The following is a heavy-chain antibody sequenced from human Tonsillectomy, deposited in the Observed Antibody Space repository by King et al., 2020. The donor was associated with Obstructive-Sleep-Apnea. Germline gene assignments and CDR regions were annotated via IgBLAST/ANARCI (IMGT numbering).Heavy chain of an antibody. V-gene: IGHV4-39*07. CDR2: IYYSGST. Sequence: LQLQESGPGLVKPSETLSLTCTVSGGSINSSSYYWVWIRQPPGKGLEYIGTIYYSGSTYYNPSLKSRVTLSIDTSKHQFSLRLSSVTAADTAVYYCAAYSSGSWDIWFDPWGQGTPVTVSS. D-gene: IGHD6-19*01. J-gene: IGHJ5*02. CDR1: GGSINSSSYY. CDR3: AAYSSGSWDIWFDP.